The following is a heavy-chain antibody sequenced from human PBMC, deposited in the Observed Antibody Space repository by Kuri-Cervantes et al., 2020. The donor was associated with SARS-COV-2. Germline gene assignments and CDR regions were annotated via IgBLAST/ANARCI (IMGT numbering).Heavy chain of an antibody. Sequence: SEILSLTCAVYGGSFSGYYWSWIRQPPGKGLEWIGEINHSGSTNYNPSLKSRVTISVDTFKNQFSLKLSSVTAADTAVYYCARGGRIAVAGILLPLYYYGIDVWGQGTTVTVSS. D-gene: IGHD6-19*01. CDR2: INHSGST. CDR3: ARGGRIAVAGILLPLYYYGIDV. CDR1: GGSFSGYY. V-gene: IGHV4-34*01. J-gene: IGHJ6*02.